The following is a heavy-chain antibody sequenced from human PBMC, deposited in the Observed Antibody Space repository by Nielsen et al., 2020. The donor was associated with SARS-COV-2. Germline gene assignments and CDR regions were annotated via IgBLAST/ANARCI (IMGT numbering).Heavy chain of an antibody. Sequence: GESLKISYAASGFTFSSYAMSWVRQAPGKGLEWVSAISGSGGSTYYADSVKGRFTISRDNSKNTLYLQMNSLRAEDTAVYYCAKDKSGSYNFDYWGQGTLVTVSS. CDR3: AKDKSGSYNFDY. D-gene: IGHD1-26*01. J-gene: IGHJ4*02. CDR1: GFTFSSYA. CDR2: ISGSGGST. V-gene: IGHV3-23*01.